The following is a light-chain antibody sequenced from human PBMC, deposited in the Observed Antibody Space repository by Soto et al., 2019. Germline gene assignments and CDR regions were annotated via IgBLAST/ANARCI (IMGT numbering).Light chain of an antibody. CDR1: SSDVGRYNF. Sequence: QSALTQPASVSGSPGQSVTISCTGSSSDVGRYNFVSWYQHHPGKAPQLMIYEVTNRPSGVSTRFSGSKSGNTASLTISGLQAEDEADFYCSSYTTSGTLVFGGGTKLTVL. CDR2: EVT. V-gene: IGLV2-14*01. CDR3: SSYTTSGTLV. J-gene: IGLJ3*02.